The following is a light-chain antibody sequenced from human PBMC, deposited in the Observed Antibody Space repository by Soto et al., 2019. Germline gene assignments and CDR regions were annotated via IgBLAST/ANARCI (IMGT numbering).Light chain of an antibody. V-gene: IGKV1-12*01. Sequence: IQMTQSPSSVSASVGDRVTITCRASQSISTWLAWYQQKPGTVPKLLIYEASSLQSGVPSRFSGSGAGTEFTLTITSLQPEDFGIYYCQQGDSFPITFGQGTRLEIK. CDR1: QSISTW. CDR2: EAS. J-gene: IGKJ5*01. CDR3: QQGDSFPIT.